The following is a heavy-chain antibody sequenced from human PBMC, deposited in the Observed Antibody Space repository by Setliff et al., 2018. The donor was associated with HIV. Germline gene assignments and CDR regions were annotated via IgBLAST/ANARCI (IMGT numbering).Heavy chain of an antibody. CDR1: GASISGSY. V-gene: IGHV4-4*07. CDR3: VRPASYNPGSRFDP. CDR2: VYTSGST. J-gene: IGHJ5*02. Sequence: SETLSLTCTVSGASISGSYGSWIRQPAGKGLEWIGHVYTSGSTSGRTNYNPSLKSRVTISVDMSKNQFSLKLNSVTAADTAVYYCVRPASYNPGSRFDPWGQGTLVTVSS. D-gene: IGHD1-20*01.